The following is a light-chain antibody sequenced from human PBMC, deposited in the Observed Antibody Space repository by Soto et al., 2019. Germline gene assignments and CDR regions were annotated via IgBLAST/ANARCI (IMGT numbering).Light chain of an antibody. CDR1: SSAVGSYNL. V-gene: IGLV2-23*02. Sequence: QSALTQPASVSGSPGQSITISCTGTSSAVGSYNLVSWYQQHPGKAPKLMIYEVSKRPSGVSNRFSGSKSGNTASLTISGLQAEDEADYYCCSYAGSSIFYVFGTGTKLTVL. CDR2: EVS. CDR3: CSYAGSSIFYV. J-gene: IGLJ1*01.